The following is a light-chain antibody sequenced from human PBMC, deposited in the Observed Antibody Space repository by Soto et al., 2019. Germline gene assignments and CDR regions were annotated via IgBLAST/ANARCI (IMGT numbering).Light chain of an antibody. J-gene: IGKJ1*01. CDR1: QSISYN. CDR3: QQYNNWPPGWT. V-gene: IGKV3-11*01. CDR2: DAS. Sequence: EIVLTQSPATLSLSPGERATLSCRASQSISYNLAWYQQKPGQAPRLLIYDASNRATGVPARFSGSGSGTDFTLSISSLEPEDFAVYYCQQYNNWPPGWTFGQGTKVEIK.